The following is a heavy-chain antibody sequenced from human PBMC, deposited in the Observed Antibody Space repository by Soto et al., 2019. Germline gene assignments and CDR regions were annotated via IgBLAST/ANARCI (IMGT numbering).Heavy chain of an antibody. V-gene: IGHV3-53*01. Sequence: GGSLRLSCAASGFTVSSNYMSWVRQAPGKGLEWVSVIYSGGSTYYADSVKGRFSISRDNSKNTLYLQMNSLRAEDTAVYYCARSGGIAAATYFDYWGQGTLVTVCS. D-gene: IGHD2-15*01. CDR3: ARSGGIAAATYFDY. CDR2: IYSGGST. CDR1: GFTVSSNY. J-gene: IGHJ4*02.